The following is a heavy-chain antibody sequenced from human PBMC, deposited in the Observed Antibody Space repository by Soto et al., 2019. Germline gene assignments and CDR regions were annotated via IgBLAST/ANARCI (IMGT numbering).Heavy chain of an antibody. CDR3: AADSDYDFWRGPRSGFDP. Sequence: SVKVSCKASGFTLTRSAVQWVRQARGQRLEWIGWIVVGSGNTNYAQKFQERVTITRDMSTSTAYMELSSLRSEDTAVYYCAADSDYDFWRGPRSGFDPWGQGTLVTVSS. D-gene: IGHD3-3*01. CDR2: IVVGSGNT. J-gene: IGHJ5*02. V-gene: IGHV1-58*01. CDR1: GFTLTRSA.